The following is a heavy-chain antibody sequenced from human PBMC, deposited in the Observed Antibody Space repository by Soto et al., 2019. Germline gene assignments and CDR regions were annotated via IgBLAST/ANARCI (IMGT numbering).Heavy chain of an antibody. CDR3: ARDPEGVTHYYYYGLDV. D-gene: IGHD2-21*02. CDR1: GFTFSSYT. V-gene: IGHV3-21*01. CDR2: ISSSSSYI. J-gene: IGHJ6*02. Sequence: EVQLVESGGGLVKPGGSLTRSCAASGFTFSSYTMNWVRQAPGKGLEWVSSISSSSSYIYYADSVKGRFTISRDNAKNSLYLQMNSLRAEDTAVYYCARDPEGVTHYYYYGLDVWGQGTTVTISS.